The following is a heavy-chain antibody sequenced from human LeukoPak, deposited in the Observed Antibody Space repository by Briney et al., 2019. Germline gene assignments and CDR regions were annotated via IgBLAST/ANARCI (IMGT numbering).Heavy chain of an antibody. CDR1: GYSINSGYY. D-gene: IGHD3/OR15-3a*01. CDR3: ARQTGSGLFILP. CDR2: IYHSGST. J-gene: IGHJ4*02. V-gene: IGHV4-38-2*02. Sequence: SETLSLTCTVSGYSINSGYYWGWIRQPPGKGLEWIGSIYHSGSTYNNPSLKSRVTISVDTSKNQFSLRLTSVTAADTAVYYCARQTGSGLFILPGGQGTLVTVSS.